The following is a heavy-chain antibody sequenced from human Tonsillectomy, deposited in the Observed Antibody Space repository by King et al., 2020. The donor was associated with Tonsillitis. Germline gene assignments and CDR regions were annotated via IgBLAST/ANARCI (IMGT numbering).Heavy chain of an antibody. J-gene: IGHJ3*02. CDR1: GFSLSTSGVG. CDR3: AHRKNAAASGTGAFDI. CDR2: IYWDDDK. D-gene: IGHD6-13*01. Sequence: VTLKESGPTLVKPTQTLTLTCTFSGFSLSTSGVGVGLIRQPPGKALEWLALIYWDDDKRYGPSLRSRVTIAKDTSKNQVVLTMTKMDPVDTGTYYCAHRKNAAASGTGAFDIWGQGTVVTVSS. V-gene: IGHV2-5*09.